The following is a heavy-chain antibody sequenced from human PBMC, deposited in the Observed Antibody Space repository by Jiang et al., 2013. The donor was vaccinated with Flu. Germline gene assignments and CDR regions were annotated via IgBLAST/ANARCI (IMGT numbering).Heavy chain of an antibody. J-gene: IGHJ4*02. CDR3: ARLYSAGDY. CDR1: GGSISSYY. D-gene: IGHD6-13*01. V-gene: IGHV4-59*01. Sequence: GPGLVKPSXTLSLTCTVSGGSISSYYWSWIRQPPGKGLEWIGYIYYSGSTNYNPSLKSRVTISVDTSKNQFSLKLSSVTAADTAVYYCARLYSAGDYWGQGTLVTVSS. CDR2: IYYSGST.